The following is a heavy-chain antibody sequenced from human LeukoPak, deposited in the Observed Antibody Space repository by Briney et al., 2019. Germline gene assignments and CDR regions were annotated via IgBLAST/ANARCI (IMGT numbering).Heavy chain of an antibody. V-gene: IGHV3-23*01. J-gene: IGHJ4*02. CDR1: GFIFRNYA. CDR3: AKWGDYDILTGYYVSDF. D-gene: IGHD3-9*01. Sequence: GASLRLSCAASGFIFRNYAMSWVRQAPGKGLEWVSAITGSGDTTYYADSVTGRFTISRDNSKNTLYVEMNTLRAEDTAVYYCAKWGDYDILTGYYVSDFWGQGTLVTVSS. CDR2: ITGSGDTT.